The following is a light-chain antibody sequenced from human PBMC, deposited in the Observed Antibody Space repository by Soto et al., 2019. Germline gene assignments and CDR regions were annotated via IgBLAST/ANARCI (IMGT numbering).Light chain of an antibody. Sequence: DIQMTQSPSTVSAYVGDSVTITCRASQSITTWLAWYQQRPGKAPKLLIYDVSSLQSGVPSRFSGRGSGTEFTLTISSLQPDDFATYDCQPYKMYHPWTFGQGTKVEIK. CDR2: DVS. CDR1: QSITTW. CDR3: QPYKMYHPWT. J-gene: IGKJ1*01. V-gene: IGKV1-5*01.